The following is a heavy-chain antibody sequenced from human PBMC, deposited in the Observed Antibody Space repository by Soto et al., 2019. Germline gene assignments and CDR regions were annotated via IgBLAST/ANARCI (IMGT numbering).Heavy chain of an antibody. CDR1: SGPSKSHN. J-gene: IGHJ6*01. CDR3: VRQGIGFLHDLVDV. CDR2: VYDTWST. Sequence: QVQVQQSGPGLVKPSETLSLTCTASSGPSKSHNWGWIRQPPGRGLEWIGYVYDTWSTSYNPSLKSRVTVSADTSTNRISLTLRFVTAADTAVYYCVRQGIGFLHDLVDVWGQGTTVIVSS. V-gene: IGHV4-59*08. D-gene: IGHD3-10*01.